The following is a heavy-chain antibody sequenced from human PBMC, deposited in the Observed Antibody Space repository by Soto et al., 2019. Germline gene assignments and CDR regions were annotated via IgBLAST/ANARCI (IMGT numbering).Heavy chain of an antibody. CDR1: GGTFSSYT. CDR3: ARGAYDYIWGSYEDY. CDR2: IIPILGVA. Sequence: QVQLVQSGAEVKKPGSSVKVSCKASGGTFSSYTISWVRQAPGQGLEWMGRIIPILGVANYAQKFQGRVTITADKSTSTAYMELSSLRSEDTAVYYCARGAYDYIWGSYEDYWGQGTLVTVSS. J-gene: IGHJ4*02. D-gene: IGHD3-16*01. V-gene: IGHV1-69*02.